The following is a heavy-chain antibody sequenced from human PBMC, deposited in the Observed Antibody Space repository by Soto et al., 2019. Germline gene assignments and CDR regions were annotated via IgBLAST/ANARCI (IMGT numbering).Heavy chain of an antibody. V-gene: IGHV3-53*01. J-gene: IGHJ3*01. Sequence: DVQLVESGGGLIQPGESLRLSCAAFGLTISGKKYVAWVRQAPGKGLEWVSGLYDVDGSFYADSVRGRFTTSSDSSNTTVYLQMNDLRPDDTAVYYCATWHEREHAYDVWGQGTPVTVSS. CDR2: LYDVDGS. CDR1: GLTISGKKY. CDR3: ATWHEREHAYDV. D-gene: IGHD1-1*01.